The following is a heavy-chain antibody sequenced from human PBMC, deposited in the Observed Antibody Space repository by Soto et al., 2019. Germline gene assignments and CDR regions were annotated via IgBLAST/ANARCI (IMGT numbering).Heavy chain of an antibody. CDR1: GGSISSYY. D-gene: IGHD3-16*01. CDR2: IYYSGST. V-gene: IGHV4-59*01. J-gene: IGHJ4*02. CDR3: AGGGLSIDY. Sequence: PSETLSLTCTVSGGSISSYYWSWIRQPPGKGLEWIGYIYYSGSTNYNPSLKSRVTISVDTSKNQFSLKLSSVTAADTAVYYCAGGGLSIDYWGQGTLVTVSS.